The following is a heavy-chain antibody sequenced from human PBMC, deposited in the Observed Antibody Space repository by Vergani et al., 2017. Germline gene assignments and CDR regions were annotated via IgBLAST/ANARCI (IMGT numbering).Heavy chain of an antibody. Sequence: EVQLVESGGGLVQPGRSLRLSCTASGFTFGDYAMSWFRQAPGKGLEWVGFIRSKAYGGTTEYAASVKDRFTISRDDSKSIAYLQMNSLKTEDTAVYYCTRPGIVAVAGTGGVDYWGQGTLVTVSS. D-gene: IGHD6-19*01. CDR3: TRPGIVAVAGTGGVDY. CDR1: GFTFGDYA. J-gene: IGHJ4*02. CDR2: IRSKAYGGTT. V-gene: IGHV3-49*03.